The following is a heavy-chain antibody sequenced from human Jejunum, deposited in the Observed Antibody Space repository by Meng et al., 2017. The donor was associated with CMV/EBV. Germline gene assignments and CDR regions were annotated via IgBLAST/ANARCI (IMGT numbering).Heavy chain of an antibody. CDR2: INHSGSA. D-gene: IGHD2-2*01. V-gene: IGHV4-34*01. CDR3: ARKYCGSSNCYPFDY. Sequence: GGSFSGYYWSWIRQSPGQGLEWIGQINHSGSASYNPSLRRRVTISEDTSKNQFSLRLTSVTAADTAIYYCARKYCGSSNCYPFDYWGQGELVTVSS. CDR1: GGSFSGYY. J-gene: IGHJ4*02.